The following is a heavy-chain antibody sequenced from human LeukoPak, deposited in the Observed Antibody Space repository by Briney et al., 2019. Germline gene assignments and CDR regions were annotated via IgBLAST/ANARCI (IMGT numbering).Heavy chain of an antibody. CDR2: ISGSGGSGGT. CDR3: AKVTYGSGTYGAFDY. D-gene: IGHD3-10*01. V-gene: IGHV3-23*01. Sequence: PGGSLRLSCAASGFTLRTYAMNWVRQAPGKGLEWVSGISGSGGSGGTYYADSVKGRFTISRDNSKNTLYLQMNSLRAEDTAVYYCAKVTYGSGTYGAFDYWGQGTLVTVSS. J-gene: IGHJ4*02. CDR1: GFTLRTYA.